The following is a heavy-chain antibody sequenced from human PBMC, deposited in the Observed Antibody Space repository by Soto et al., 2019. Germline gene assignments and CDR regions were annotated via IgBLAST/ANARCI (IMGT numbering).Heavy chain of an antibody. J-gene: IGHJ4*02. CDR1: GFTFSSYA. D-gene: IGHD5-18*01. Sequence: EVQLLESGGGLVQPGGSLRLSCAASGFTFSSYAMSWVRQAPGKGLEWVSAISGSGGSTYYADSVKGRFTISRYNSKHTLYLQMNTLRAEDTAVYYSAKSTAMVEPAHFDYWGQGTLVTVSS. V-gene: IGHV3-23*01. CDR3: AKSTAMVEPAHFDY. CDR2: ISGSGGST.